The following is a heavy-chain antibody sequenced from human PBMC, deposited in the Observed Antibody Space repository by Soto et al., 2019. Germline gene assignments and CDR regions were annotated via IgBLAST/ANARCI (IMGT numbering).Heavy chain of an antibody. Sequence: DVQLVQSGAEAKNPGESLKISCKGSGHSFTRYWIGWVRQMPGKGLEWMGIIYPGDSETRYSPSFQGQVTISADKSTNTAYLHWSSLTASDTAMYYCATTDSYGYQFDFWGQGTPVTVSS. CDR1: GHSFTRYW. V-gene: IGHV5-51*01. CDR2: IYPGDSET. J-gene: IGHJ4*02. D-gene: IGHD3-22*01. CDR3: ATTDSYGYQFDF.